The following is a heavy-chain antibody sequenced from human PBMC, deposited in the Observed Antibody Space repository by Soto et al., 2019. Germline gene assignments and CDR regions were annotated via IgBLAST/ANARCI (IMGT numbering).Heavy chain of an antibody. CDR2: IYYSGST. V-gene: IGHV4-39*07. J-gene: IGHJ3*02. CDR1: GGSISSISYY. Sequence: SQTLSLTCTVSGGSISSISYYWGWIRQPPGKGLEWIGSIYYSGSTYYNPSLKSRVTISVDTSKNQFSLKLSSVTAADTAVYYCARFTVTTWGFAFDIWGQGTMVTVSS. D-gene: IGHD4-17*01. CDR3: ARFTVTTWGFAFDI.